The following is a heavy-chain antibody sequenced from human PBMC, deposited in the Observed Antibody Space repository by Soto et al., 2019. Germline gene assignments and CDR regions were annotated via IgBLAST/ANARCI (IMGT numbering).Heavy chain of an antibody. D-gene: IGHD1-1*01. Sequence: QVQVVQSGAEVKKPGSSVKVACKVSGGIFTNNAISWVLQAPGQGLEGLGGVIPVFDTAYYAQIFRGRLKISADGTTTTAYMELSGLISAGTAVYFCASGGQNNVYNVFHGMDVWGQGTTVTVS. CDR2: VIPVFDTA. V-gene: IGHV1-69*01. CDR3: ASGGQNNVYNVFHGMDV. J-gene: IGHJ6*02. CDR1: GGIFTNNA.